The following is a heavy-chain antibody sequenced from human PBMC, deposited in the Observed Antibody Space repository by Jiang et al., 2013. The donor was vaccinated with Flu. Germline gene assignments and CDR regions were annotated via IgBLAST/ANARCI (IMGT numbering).Heavy chain of an antibody. CDR1: GFTFNTYT. Sequence: QLVESGGALVQPGGSLRLSCAASGFTFNTYTMNWVRQAPGKGLEWVSSIADRGDRTFYADSVKGRFTISRDNSKNTVDLQMSSLRGEDTAVYYCARGGWNGGVDPWGRGTLVTVSS. V-gene: IGHV3-23*04. CDR3: ARGGWNGGVDP. CDR2: IADRGDRT. J-gene: IGHJ5*02. D-gene: IGHD1-1*01.